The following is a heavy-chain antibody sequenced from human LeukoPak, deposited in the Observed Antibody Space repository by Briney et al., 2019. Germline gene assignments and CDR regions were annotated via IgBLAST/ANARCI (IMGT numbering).Heavy chain of an antibody. CDR2: IKQDGSEK. D-gene: IGHD2-2*01. CDR3: ARDWHCSSTCCYDGRFDY. J-gene: IGHJ4*02. Sequence: GGSLRLSCAASGFTFSSYWMSWVRQAPGKGLEWVANIKQDGSEKYYVDSVKGRFTISRDNAKNSLYLQMNSLRAEDTAVYYCARDWHCSSTCCYDGRFDYWGQGTLVTVSS. CDR1: GFTFSSYW. V-gene: IGHV3-7*01.